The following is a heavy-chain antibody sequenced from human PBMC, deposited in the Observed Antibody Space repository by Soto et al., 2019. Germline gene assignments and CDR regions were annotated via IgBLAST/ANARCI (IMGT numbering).Heavy chain of an antibody. J-gene: IGHJ3*01. CDR2: LYDVDGS. CDR1: GLTISGKKY. Sequence: DVQLVESGGGLIQPGESLRLSCAAFGLTISGKKYVAWVRQDPGKGLEWVSALYDVDGSFYADSVKGRFTTSSDSSKTTVYLQMNDLRPDDTVVYYCATWHEREHAYDVWGQGTTVTVSS. CDR3: ATWHEREHAYDV. V-gene: IGHV3-53*01. D-gene: IGHD1-1*01.